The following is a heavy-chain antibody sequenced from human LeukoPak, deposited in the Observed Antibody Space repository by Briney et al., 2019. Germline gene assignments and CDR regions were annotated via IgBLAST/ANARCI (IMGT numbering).Heavy chain of an antibody. CDR2: IIPIFGTA. V-gene: IGHV1-69*13. CDR3: ARSSSDRLRYFDWYNFAEYFQH. J-gene: IGHJ1*01. Sequence: ASVKVSCKASGGTFSSYAISWVRQAPGQGLEWMGAIIPIFGTANYAQKFQGRVTITADESTSTAYMELSSLRSEDTAVYYCARSSSDRLRYFDWYNFAEYFQHWGQGTLVTVSS. D-gene: IGHD3-9*01. CDR1: GGTFSSYA.